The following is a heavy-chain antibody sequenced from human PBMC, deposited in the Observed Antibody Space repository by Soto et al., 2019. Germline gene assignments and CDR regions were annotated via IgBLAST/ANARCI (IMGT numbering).Heavy chain of an antibody. Sequence: EVQLVETGGGLIQPGGSLRLSCAASGFTVSSNYMSWVRQAPGKGLEWVSVIYSGGSTYYADSVKGRFTISRDNSKNTLYLQMNSLRAEDTAVYYCARGTYYYDSSGSPAHDAFDIWGQGTMVTVSS. V-gene: IGHV3-53*02. CDR3: ARGTYYYDSSGSPAHDAFDI. CDR1: GFTVSSNY. D-gene: IGHD3-22*01. J-gene: IGHJ3*02. CDR2: IYSGGST.